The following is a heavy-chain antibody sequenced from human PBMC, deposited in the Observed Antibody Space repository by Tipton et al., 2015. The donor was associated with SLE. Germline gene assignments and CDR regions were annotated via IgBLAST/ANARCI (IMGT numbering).Heavy chain of an antibody. J-gene: IGHJ3*02. CDR2: IYHSGST. CDR1: GYSISSGYY. Sequence: LRLSCAVSGYSISSGYYWGWIRQPPGKGLEWFGSIYHSGSTYYNPSLKSRVTISVNTSKNQFSLKLSSVTAADMAVYYCARVDYDILTGYPHAFDIWGQGTMVTVSS. V-gene: IGHV4-38-2*01. D-gene: IGHD3-9*01. CDR3: ARVDYDILTGYPHAFDI.